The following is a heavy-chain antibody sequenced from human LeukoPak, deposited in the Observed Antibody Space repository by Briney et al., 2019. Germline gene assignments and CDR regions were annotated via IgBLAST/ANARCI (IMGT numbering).Heavy chain of an antibody. CDR1: GLSVSNKY. CDR3: ARGNTSAWYPFDY. CDR2: TGNKANSYTT. J-gene: IGHJ4*02. Sequence: GGSLRLSCAASGLSVSNKYLTWVRQAPGKGLEWVGRTGNKANSYTTEYAASVKGRFTISRDDSKNSLFLQMNSLKSEDTAVYYCARGNTSAWYPFDYWGQGTLVTVSS. V-gene: IGHV3-72*01. D-gene: IGHD6-19*01.